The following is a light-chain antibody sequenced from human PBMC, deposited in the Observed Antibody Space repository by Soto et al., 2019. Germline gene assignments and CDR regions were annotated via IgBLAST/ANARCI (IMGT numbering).Light chain of an antibody. CDR1: QSISSW. CDR3: QQYNSYET. CDR2: KAS. J-gene: IGKJ1*01. Sequence: DIQMTQSPSTLSASVGDRVTITCRASQSISSWLAWYQQKPGKAPKLLIYKASSLESGVPSRFSGSGSGTEFTLTISGLQPDDFATYYCQQYNSYETFGQGTKVEIK. V-gene: IGKV1-5*03.